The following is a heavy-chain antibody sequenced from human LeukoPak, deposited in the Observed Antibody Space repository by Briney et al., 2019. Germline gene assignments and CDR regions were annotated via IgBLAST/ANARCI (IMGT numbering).Heavy chain of an antibody. J-gene: IGHJ4*02. CDR3: AKDRGSTGWSDY. V-gene: IGHV3-23*01. CDR2: ISVSGCSA. CDR1: GFTYSSYA. D-gene: IGHD6-19*01. Sequence: PGGPLRLSCAASGFTYSSYAMTWVRQSPGRGLEWVSSISVSGCSAYYADSVKGRFTISRDNSMNKVDLQMNSLRADDTAVYYCAKDRGSTGWSDYWGQGTLVTVSS.